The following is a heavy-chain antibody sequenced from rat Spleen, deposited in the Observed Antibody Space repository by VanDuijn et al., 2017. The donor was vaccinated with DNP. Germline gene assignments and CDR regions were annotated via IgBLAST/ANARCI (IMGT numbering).Heavy chain of an antibody. V-gene: IGHV2-19*01. CDR1: GFSLADYS. CDR3: ARSQFMYTTDGGYFDF. D-gene: IGHD1-6*01. CDR2: IRANGIT. J-gene: IGHJ1*01. Sequence: QVQLGESGPGLVQPSQTLSLTCTVSGFSLADYSVHWVRQPPGKGLEWLGRIRANGITDYNSVLKSRLSISRDTSKSQVFLKMNSLQTEDTAMYFCARSQFMYTTDGGYFDFWGPGTMVTVSS.